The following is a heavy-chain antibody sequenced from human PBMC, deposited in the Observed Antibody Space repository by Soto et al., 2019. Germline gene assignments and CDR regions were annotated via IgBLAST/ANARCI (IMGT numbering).Heavy chain of an antibody. D-gene: IGHD2-2*01. Sequence: ASVKVSCKASGYTFTSYGISWVRQAPGQGLEWMGWISAYNGNTNYAQKLQGRVTMTTGTSTSTAYMELRSLRSDDTAVYYCARDGTGYCSSTSCYASYYYYMDVWGKGTTVTVS. CDR3: ARDGTGYCSSTSCYASYYYYMDV. V-gene: IGHV1-18*01. J-gene: IGHJ6*03. CDR1: GYTFTSYG. CDR2: ISAYNGNT.